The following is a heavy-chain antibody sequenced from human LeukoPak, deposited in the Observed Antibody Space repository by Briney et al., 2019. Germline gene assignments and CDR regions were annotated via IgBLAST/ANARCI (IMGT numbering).Heavy chain of an antibody. CDR3: ARDPNGDYIGAFDM. J-gene: IGHJ3*02. V-gene: IGHV3-23*01. CDR2: IRGGGGSA. CDR1: GFTFSAYA. D-gene: IGHD4-17*01. Sequence: GGSLRLSCTASGFTFSAYAMMWVRQAQGEGPEWVSSIRGGGGSAFYADSVKGRFTISRDNSKYTLFLQMNSLRAEDTAVYYFARDPNGDYIGAFDMWGPGTMVTVSS.